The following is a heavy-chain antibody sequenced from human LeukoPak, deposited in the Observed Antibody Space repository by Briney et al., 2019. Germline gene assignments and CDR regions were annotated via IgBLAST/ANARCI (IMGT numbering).Heavy chain of an antibody. CDR1: GGSISSGGYY. V-gene: IGHV4-31*03. CDR2: IYYSGST. Sequence: PSETLSLTCTVSGGSISSGGYYWSWIRQHPGKGLEWIGYIYYSGSTYYNPSLKSRVTISVDTSKNQFSLKLSSVTAADTAVYYCAREEDYGDHLSIDYWGQGTLVTVSS. J-gene: IGHJ4*02. CDR3: AREEDYGDHLSIDY. D-gene: IGHD4-17*01.